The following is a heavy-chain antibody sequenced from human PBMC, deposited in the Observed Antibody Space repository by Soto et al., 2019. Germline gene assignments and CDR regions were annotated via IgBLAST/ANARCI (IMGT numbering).Heavy chain of an antibody. Sequence: SETLSLTCSVSGGSVSSYLWSWIRQPPGKGLEWIGYIYYTGSTNYSPSLKGRVTISLDASKSQFSLKLTSVTAADTAVYYCARGPGASDYYFDYWGQGTMVTVYS. CDR2: IYYTGST. J-gene: IGHJ4*02. CDR1: GGSVSSYL. CDR3: ARGPGASDYYFDY. V-gene: IGHV4-59*02. D-gene: IGHD3-10*01.